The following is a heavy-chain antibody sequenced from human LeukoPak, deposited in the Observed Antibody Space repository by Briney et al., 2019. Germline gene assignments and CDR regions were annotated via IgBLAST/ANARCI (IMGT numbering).Heavy chain of an antibody. CDR2: IKQDGSEK. J-gene: IGHJ5*02. CDR1: GFTFSSYW. D-gene: IGHD1-14*01. CDR3: ARGKPPSRSFARLAWFDP. V-gene: IGHV3-7*01. Sequence: GGSLRLSCAASGFTFSSYWMSWVRQAPGKGLEWVANIKQDGSEKYYVDSVKGRFTISRDNAKNSLYLQMNSLRAEDTAVYYCARGKPPSRSFARLAWFDPWGQGTLVTVSS.